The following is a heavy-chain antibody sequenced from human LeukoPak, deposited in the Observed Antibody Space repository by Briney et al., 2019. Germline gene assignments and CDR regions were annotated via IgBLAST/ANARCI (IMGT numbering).Heavy chain of an antibody. CDR3: ARGEWDGSGSYYSYYFDY. D-gene: IGHD3-10*01. J-gene: IGHJ4*02. Sequence: SETLSLTCTVSGGSISSYYWSWIRQPPGKGLEWIGYVYHSGSTNYNPSLKSRVTISVDKSKNQFSLKLSSVTAADAAVYYCARGEWDGSGSYYSYYFDYWGQGTLVTVSS. V-gene: IGHV4-59*12. CDR1: GGSISSYY. CDR2: VYHSGST.